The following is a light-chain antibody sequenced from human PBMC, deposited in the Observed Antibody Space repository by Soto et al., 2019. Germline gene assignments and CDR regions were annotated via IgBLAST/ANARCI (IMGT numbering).Light chain of an antibody. CDR2: EDI. V-gene: IGLV2-23*01. CDR3: CSYAGGTSVV. Sequence: QSVLTQPASVSGSPGQSITISCTGSSRDVGRYNLVSWYQQHPGKAPKLIIYEDIERPSGVSNRFSGSKSGNTASLTISGLQTEDEADYYCCSYAGGTSVVFGGGTKVTVL. CDR1: SRDVGRYNL. J-gene: IGLJ2*01.